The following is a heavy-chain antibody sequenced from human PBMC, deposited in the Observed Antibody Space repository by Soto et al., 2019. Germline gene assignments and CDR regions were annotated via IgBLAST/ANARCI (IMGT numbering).Heavy chain of an antibody. J-gene: IGHJ4*02. CDR3: AKRATGTYFDY. CDR1: GFTFSSYA. D-gene: IGHD1-1*01. CDR2: ISGSGGST. Sequence: GGSLRLSCAASGFTFSSYAMNWVRLAPGKGLEWVSVISGSGGSTYYADSVKGRFTISRDNSKNTLYLQMNSLRAEDTAVYYCAKRATGTYFDYWGQGTLVTVSS. V-gene: IGHV3-23*01.